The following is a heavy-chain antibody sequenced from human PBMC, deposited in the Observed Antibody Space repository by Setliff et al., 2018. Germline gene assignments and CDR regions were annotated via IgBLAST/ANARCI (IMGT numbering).Heavy chain of an antibody. J-gene: IGHJ3*02. CDR3: ARDASASDGRNAFDI. CDR1: GGSISDNGYF. Sequence: SETLSLTCTVPGGSISDNGYFWGWVRQPPGKGLEWIGNIYFGGNTYFNPSFKSRVTMSIDTSDSQFSLKLSSVTAADTAIYYCARDASASDGRNAFDIWGQGTMVTVSS. V-gene: IGHV4-39*07. D-gene: IGHD1-26*01. CDR2: IYFGGNT.